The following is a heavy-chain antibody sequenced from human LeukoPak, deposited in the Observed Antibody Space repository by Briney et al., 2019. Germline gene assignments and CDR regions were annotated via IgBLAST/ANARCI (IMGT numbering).Heavy chain of an antibody. CDR3: AREVVGADTFDI. CDR1: GGFNKSTSYY. V-gene: IGHV4-39*07. CDR2: PYYTGNT. J-gene: IGHJ3*02. D-gene: IGHD1-26*01. Sequence: SETLSLTCSVSGGFNKSTSYYWGWIRQPPGKGLEWLGSPYYTGNTYYNPSLKSRITLSIDTSKNHFSLKLRSVTAADTAVYYCAREVVGADTFDIWGHGTMVAVSS.